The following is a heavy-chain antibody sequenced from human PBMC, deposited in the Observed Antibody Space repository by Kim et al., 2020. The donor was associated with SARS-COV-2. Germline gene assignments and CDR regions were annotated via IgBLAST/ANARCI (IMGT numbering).Heavy chain of an antibody. Sequence: SVKVSCKASGGTFSSYAISWVRQAPGQGLEWMGGIIPIFGTANYAQKFQGRVTITADESTSTAYMELSSLRSEDTAVYYCARDRYYYDSSGPAHLWGQGTLVTVSS. V-gene: IGHV1-69*13. CDR3: ARDRYYYDSSGPAHL. CDR1: GGTFSSYA. D-gene: IGHD3-22*01. J-gene: IGHJ5*02. CDR2: IIPIFGTA.